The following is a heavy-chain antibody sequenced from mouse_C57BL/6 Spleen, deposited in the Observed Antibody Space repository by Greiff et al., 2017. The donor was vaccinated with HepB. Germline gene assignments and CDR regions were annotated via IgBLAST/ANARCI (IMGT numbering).Heavy chain of an antibody. Sequence: QVQLQQSGAELVKPGASVKISCKASGYAFSSYWMNWVKQRPGKGLEWIGQIYPGDGDTNYNGKFKGKATLTADKSSSTAYMQLSSLTSEDSAVYFCARSRAFYDGDLDAMDYWGQGTSVTVAS. V-gene: IGHV1-80*01. CDR2: IYPGDGDT. CDR3: ARSRAFYDGDLDAMDY. CDR1: GYAFSSYW. J-gene: IGHJ4*01. D-gene: IGHD2-3*01.